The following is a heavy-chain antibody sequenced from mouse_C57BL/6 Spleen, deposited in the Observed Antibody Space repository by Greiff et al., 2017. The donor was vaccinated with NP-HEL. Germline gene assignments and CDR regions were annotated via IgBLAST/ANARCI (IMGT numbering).Heavy chain of an antibody. CDR1: GYAFSSYW. CDR3: ARGDGYYNFDY. J-gene: IGHJ2*01. D-gene: IGHD2-3*01. Sequence: QVTLKVSGAELVKPGASVKISCKASGYAFSSYWMNWVKQRPGKGLEWIGQIYPGDGDTNYNGKFKGKATLTADKSSSTAYMQLSSLTSEDSAVYFCARGDGYYNFDYWGQGTTLTVSS. V-gene: IGHV1-80*01. CDR2: IYPGDGDT.